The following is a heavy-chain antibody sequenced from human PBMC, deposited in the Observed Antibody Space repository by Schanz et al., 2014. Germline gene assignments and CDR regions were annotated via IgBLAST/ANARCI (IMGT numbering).Heavy chain of an antibody. D-gene: IGHD3-10*01. CDR1: GYTFTSYS. J-gene: IGHJ6*02. CDR3: ARAKRFGDMDV. CDR2: INVGNGNM. Sequence: QVQLVQSEAEVKKPGASVKVSCKASGYTFTSYSIHWVRQAPGQGLEWMGWINVGNGNMKYSQKFQGRVTITRDTSASTAYMELTSLRSDDTAVYYCARAKRFGDMDVWGQGTTVTVSS. V-gene: IGHV1-3*01.